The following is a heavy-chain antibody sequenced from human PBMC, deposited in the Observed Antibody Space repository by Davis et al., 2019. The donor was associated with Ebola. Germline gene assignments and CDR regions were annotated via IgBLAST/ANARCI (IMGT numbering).Heavy chain of an antibody. CDR2: INPNSGGT. D-gene: IGHD3-22*01. CDR3: ARDWGHYYDSSGYPDFDY. CDR1: GYTFTSYG. Sequence: ASVKVSCKASGYTFTSYGISWVRQAPGQGLEWMGRINPNSGGTNYAQKFQGRVTMTRDTSISTSYMELSRLRSDDTAVYYCARDWGHYYDSSGYPDFDYWGQGTLVTVSS. J-gene: IGHJ4*02. V-gene: IGHV1-2*06.